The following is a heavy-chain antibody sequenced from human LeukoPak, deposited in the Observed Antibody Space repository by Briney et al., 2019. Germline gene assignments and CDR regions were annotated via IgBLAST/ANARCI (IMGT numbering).Heavy chain of an antibody. CDR2: INHSGST. CDR3: ARGRLGIAAADTSKGFDY. D-gene: IGHD6-13*01. V-gene: IGHV4-34*01. CDR1: GGSFSGYY. Sequence: SETLSLTCAVYGGSFSGYYWSWIRQPPGKGLEWIGEINHSGSTNYNPSLKSRVTISVDTSKNQFSLKLSSVTAADTAVYYCARGRLGIAAADTSKGFDYWGQGTLVTVSS. J-gene: IGHJ4*02.